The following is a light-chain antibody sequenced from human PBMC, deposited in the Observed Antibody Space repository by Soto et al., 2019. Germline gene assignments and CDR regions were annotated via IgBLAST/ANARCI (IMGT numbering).Light chain of an antibody. CDR3: KSYAGSNTYV. CDR2: EVV. V-gene: IGLV2-8*01. J-gene: IGLJ1*01. Sequence: SVLTQPPSASGSPGQSVTISCTGTMNDIGAYEFVSWYQHHPGKAPKLIIYEVVQRPSGVPDRFSGSKSGNTASLTVSGLQAADEADYYCKSYAGSNTYVFGTGTKVTVL. CDR1: MNDIGAYEF.